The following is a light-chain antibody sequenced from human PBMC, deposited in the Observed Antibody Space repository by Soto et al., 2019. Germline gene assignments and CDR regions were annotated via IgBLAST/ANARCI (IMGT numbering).Light chain of an antibody. V-gene: IGKV3-20*01. J-gene: IGKJ5*01. Sequence: EIVLTQSPCTLSLSPGERATLSCRASQSVTNDYLAWYQHKPGQAPRLLIYGASSGATDIPDRFSGSGSGTDFTLTISRLEPEDFAVYYCQQYGSSPITFGPGTRLEIK. CDR1: QSVTNDY. CDR2: GAS. CDR3: QQYGSSPIT.